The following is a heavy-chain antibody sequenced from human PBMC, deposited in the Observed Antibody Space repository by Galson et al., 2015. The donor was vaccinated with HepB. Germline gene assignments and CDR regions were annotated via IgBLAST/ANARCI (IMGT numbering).Heavy chain of an antibody. CDR1: GYSISSSNW. CDR2: IYYSGST. V-gene: IGHV4-28*03. J-gene: IGHJ6*02. D-gene: IGHD2-2*01. Sequence: LFLTCAVSGYSISSSNWWGWIRQPPGKGLEWIGYIYYSGSTYYNPSLKSRVTMSVDTSKNQFSLKLSSVTAVDTAVYYCARVVPAAMVFDYYGMDVWGQGTTVTVSS. CDR3: ARVVPAAMVFDYYGMDV.